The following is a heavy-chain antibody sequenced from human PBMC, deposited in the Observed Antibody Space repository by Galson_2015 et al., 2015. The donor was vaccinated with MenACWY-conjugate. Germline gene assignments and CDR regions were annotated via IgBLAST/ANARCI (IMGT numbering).Heavy chain of an antibody. CDR3: VKSSWVASGWGYFDY. CDR1: GFIFSDFS. CDR2: ISGRSGST. D-gene: IGHD1-26*01. Sequence: SLRLSCAASGFIFSDFSMNWVRQAPGKGLEWVSGISGRSGSTYYADSVKGRFTISRDNSKNTLYLQMNSLRAEDTAVYYCVKSSWVASGWGYFDYWGQGTLVTVSS. V-gene: IGHV3-23*01. J-gene: IGHJ4*02.